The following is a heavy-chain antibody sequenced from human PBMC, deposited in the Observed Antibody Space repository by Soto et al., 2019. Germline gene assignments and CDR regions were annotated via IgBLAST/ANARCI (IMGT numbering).Heavy chain of an antibody. J-gene: IGHJ4*02. CDR1: GGSISSYY. D-gene: IGHD5-12*01. V-gene: IGHV4-59*01. CDR2: IYYSGST. Sequence: SETLSLTCTVSGGSISSYYWSWIRQPPGKGLEWIGYIYYSGSTNYNPSLKSRVTISVDTSKNQFSLKLSSVTAADTAVYYCARREDIVASPFDYWGQGTLVTVSS. CDR3: ARREDIVASPFDY.